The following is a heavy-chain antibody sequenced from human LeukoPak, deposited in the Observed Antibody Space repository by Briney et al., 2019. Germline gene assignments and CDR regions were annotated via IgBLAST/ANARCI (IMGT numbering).Heavy chain of an antibody. CDR2: ISYDGSNK. V-gene: IGHV3-30*18. CDR1: AFTFSSYG. Sequence: GGSLRLSCAASAFTFSSYGMHWVRQASGKGLEWVAVISYDGSNKYYVDSVKGRSTISRDNSKNTLYLQMNSLRAEDTALYYCAKSGRSGGNCGDYWGQGTLVTVSS. CDR3: AKSGRSGGNCGDY. J-gene: IGHJ4*02. D-gene: IGHD2-15*01.